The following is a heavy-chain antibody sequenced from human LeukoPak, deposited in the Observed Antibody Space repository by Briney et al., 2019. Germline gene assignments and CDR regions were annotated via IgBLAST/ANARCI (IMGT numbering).Heavy chain of an antibody. J-gene: IGHJ4*02. CDR2: IWYDGSNK. D-gene: IGHD6-19*01. V-gene: IGHV3-33*01. CDR1: GFTFSSYG. CDR3: ARDQESSGWD. Sequence: SGGSLGLSCTASGFTFSSYGMHWVRQAPDKGLEWVAVIWYDGSNKYYADSVKGRFTISRGNSKNTLYLQMNSLRAEDTAVYYCARDQESSGWDWGQGTLVTVSS.